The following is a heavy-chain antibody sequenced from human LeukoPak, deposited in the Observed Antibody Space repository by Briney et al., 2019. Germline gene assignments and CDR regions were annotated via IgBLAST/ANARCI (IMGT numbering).Heavy chain of an antibody. CDR3: ARVNWGLYYFDY. D-gene: IGHD7-27*01. J-gene: IGHJ4*02. V-gene: IGHV1-69*13. CDR1: GGTFSSYA. CDR2: IIPIFGTA. Sequence: SVKVSCKASGGTFSSYAISWVRQAPGQGLEWMGGIIPIFGTANYAQKFQGRVTITADESTSTAYMELSSLRSEDTAVYYCARVNWGLYYFDYWGQGTLVTVSS.